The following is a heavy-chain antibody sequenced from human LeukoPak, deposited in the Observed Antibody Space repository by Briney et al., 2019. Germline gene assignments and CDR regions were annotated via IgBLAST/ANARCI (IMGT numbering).Heavy chain of an antibody. D-gene: IGHD3-9*01. V-gene: IGHV3-53*01. Sequence: GGSLRLSCAASGFTVSSNYMSWVRQAPGKGLEWVSVIYSGGSTYYADSVKGRFTISRDNSKNTLYLQMNSLRAEDTAVYYCARGDDILTGYYTPYWFDPWGQGTLVTVSS. CDR3: ARGDDILTGYYTPYWFDP. CDR1: GFTVSSNY. J-gene: IGHJ5*02. CDR2: IYSGGST.